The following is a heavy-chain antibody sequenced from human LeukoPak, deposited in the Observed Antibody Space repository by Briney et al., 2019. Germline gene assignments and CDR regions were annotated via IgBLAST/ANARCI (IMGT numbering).Heavy chain of an antibody. CDR1: GGSFSGYY. Sequence: SETLSLTCAVYGGSFSGYYWSWIRQPPGKGLEWIGEINHCGSTNYNPSLKSRVTISVDTSKNQFSLKLSSVTAADTAVYYCARGPTGITIFGVVHRVGTNWFDPWGQGTLVTVSS. V-gene: IGHV4-34*01. CDR2: INHCGST. CDR3: ARGPTGITIFGVVHRVGTNWFDP. J-gene: IGHJ5*02. D-gene: IGHD3-3*01.